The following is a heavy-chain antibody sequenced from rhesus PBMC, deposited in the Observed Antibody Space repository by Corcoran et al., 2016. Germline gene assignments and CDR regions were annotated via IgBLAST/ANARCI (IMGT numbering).Heavy chain of an antibody. J-gene: IGHJ4*01. CDR3: AKARGYSGYSSFDY. CDR2: INSGGGSN. Sequence: EVQLVESGGGLAKPGGSLRLSCAASGFTFSSYWMNWVRQAPGKGLEWFSAINSGGGSNYDADPVKGPFTISRENSKNTLSLQMNSLRAEDTAVYYCAKARGYSGYSSFDYWGQGVLVTVSS. CDR1: GFTFSSYW. V-gene: IGHV3S25*01. D-gene: IGHD5-42*01.